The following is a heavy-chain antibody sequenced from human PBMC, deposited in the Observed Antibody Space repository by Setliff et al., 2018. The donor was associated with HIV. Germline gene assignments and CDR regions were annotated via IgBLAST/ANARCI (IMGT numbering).Heavy chain of an antibody. CDR2: VIPSTGDT. CDR3: VREARGGYFDY. V-gene: IGHV1-46*01. Sequence: ASVKVSCKASGYTFTSYYIHWVRQAPGQGLEWMGIVIPSTGDTNYAQNFQGRVTVTRDTSTNTVYMDLSSLKSEDTAVYYCVREARGGYFDYWGQGTLVTVSS. D-gene: IGHD2-15*01. J-gene: IGHJ4*02. CDR1: GYTFTSYY.